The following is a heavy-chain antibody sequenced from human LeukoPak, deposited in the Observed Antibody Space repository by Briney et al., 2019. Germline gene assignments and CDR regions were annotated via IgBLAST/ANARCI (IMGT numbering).Heavy chain of an antibody. CDR2: INHSGST. CDR1: GGSFSGYY. D-gene: IGHD6-13*01. Sequence: PSETLSLTCAVYGGSFSGYYWSWIRQPPGKGLEWIGEINHSGSTNYNPSLKSRVTISVDTSENQFSLKLSSVAAADTAVYYCARQYIAAAGTWFDPWGQGTLVTVSS. CDR3: ARQYIAAAGTWFDP. J-gene: IGHJ5*02. V-gene: IGHV4-34*01.